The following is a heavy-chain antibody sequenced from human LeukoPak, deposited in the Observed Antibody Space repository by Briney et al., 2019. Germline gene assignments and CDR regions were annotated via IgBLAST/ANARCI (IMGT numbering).Heavy chain of an antibody. CDR2: INPNSGGT. D-gene: IGHD2-21*02. J-gene: IGHJ5*02. CDR1: AYTFTAYH. Sequence: VASVKVSCKASAYTFTAYHKHWVRQAPGQGLEWMGWINPNSGGTNYAQKLQGRVTLTRDTSISTGYMELSSLRSDDTAVYYCALVTAGNWWFDPWGQGTLVTVSS. CDR3: ALVTAGNWWFDP. V-gene: IGHV1-2*02.